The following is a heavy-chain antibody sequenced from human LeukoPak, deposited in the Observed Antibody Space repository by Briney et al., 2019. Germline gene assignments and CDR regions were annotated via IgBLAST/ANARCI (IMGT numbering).Heavy chain of an antibody. J-gene: IGHJ4*02. CDR3: ARDPRIAAAGTEYYFDY. CDR1: GYTFTGYY. V-gene: IGHV1-2*02. Sequence: ASVKVSCKASGYTFTGYYMHWVRQAPGQGLEWMGWINPNGGGTNYAQKFQGRVTMTRDTSISTAYMELSRLRSDDTAVYYCARDPRIAAAGTEYYFDYWGQGTLVTVSS. CDR2: INPNGGGT. D-gene: IGHD6-13*01.